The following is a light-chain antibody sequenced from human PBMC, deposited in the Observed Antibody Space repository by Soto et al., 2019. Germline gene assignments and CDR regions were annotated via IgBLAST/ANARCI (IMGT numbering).Light chain of an antibody. Sequence: EIVMTQSPVSLSVSPGERATLSCRASQTIASNVAWYQQKPGQAPRLLIHGASTSATDVPARFSGSGSGTEFTLTISSLQSEAFAVYYCQQYHNWPPQYTFGHGTKLQMK. CDR3: QQYHNWPPQYT. J-gene: IGKJ2*01. CDR2: GAS. V-gene: IGKV3-15*01. CDR1: QTIASN.